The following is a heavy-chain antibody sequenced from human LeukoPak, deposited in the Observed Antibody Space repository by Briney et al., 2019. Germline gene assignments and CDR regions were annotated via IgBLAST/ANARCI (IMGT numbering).Heavy chain of an antibody. Sequence: GSLRLSCVASGFTVSANYMSWVRQAPGKGLECASVIYSTGSTNYADSVKGRFTISRDNSKNTLYLQMNNLRAEDTAVYYCAGYSSGRQIYYFDYWGQGTLVTVSS. J-gene: IGHJ4*02. CDR2: IYSTGST. V-gene: IGHV3-66*01. D-gene: IGHD6-19*01. CDR3: AGYSSGRQIYYFDY. CDR1: GFTVSANY.